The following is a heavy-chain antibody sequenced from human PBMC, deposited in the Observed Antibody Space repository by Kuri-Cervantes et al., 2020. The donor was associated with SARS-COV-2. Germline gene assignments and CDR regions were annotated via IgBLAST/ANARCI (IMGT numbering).Heavy chain of an antibody. J-gene: IGHJ3*02. CDR2: INHSGST. CDR3: ARGSSSGWYWSKPRAFDI. V-gene: IGHV4-34*01. D-gene: IGHD6-19*01. CDR1: GGSFSGYY. Sequence: SETLSLTCAVYGGSFSGYYWSWIRQPPGKGLEWIGEINHSGSTNYNPSLKSRVTISVDTSKNQFSLKLSSVTAADTAVYYCARGSSSGWYWSKPRAFDIWGQGTMVTVSS.